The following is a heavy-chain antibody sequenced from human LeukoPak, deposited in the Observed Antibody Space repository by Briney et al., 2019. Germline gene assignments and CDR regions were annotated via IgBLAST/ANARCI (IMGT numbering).Heavy chain of an antibody. D-gene: IGHD5-18*01. CDR3: AKELGRYSYGYDYFDY. Sequence: GGSLRLSCAASGFTFSSYGMHWVRQAPGKGLEWVAVISYDGSNKYYADSVKGRFTISRDNSKNTLYLQMNSLRAEDTAVYYCAKELGRYSYGYDYFDYWGQGTLVTVSS. CDR2: ISYDGSNK. CDR1: GFTFSSYG. V-gene: IGHV3-30*18. J-gene: IGHJ4*02.